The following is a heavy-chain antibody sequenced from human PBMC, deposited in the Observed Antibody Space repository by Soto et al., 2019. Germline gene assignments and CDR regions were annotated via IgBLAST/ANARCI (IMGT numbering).Heavy chain of an antibody. D-gene: IGHD4-17*01. CDR1: GFSISSGHY. CDR3: ATNFYGAYVVDS. J-gene: IGHJ4*02. CDR2: THHSGRT. V-gene: IGHV4-38-2*01. Sequence: SETLSLTCAVSGFSISSGHYWGWMRQPPGKGLEWIGSTHHSGRTYYSTSLKSRVAISVDTSKNQVSLKLNSVTAADTALYYCATNFYGAYVVDSWGQGTLVTVSS.